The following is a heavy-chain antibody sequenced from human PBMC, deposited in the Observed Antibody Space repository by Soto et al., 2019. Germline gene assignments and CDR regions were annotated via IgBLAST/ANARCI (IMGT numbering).Heavy chain of an antibody. CDR1: GGTFSSYA. Sequence: QVQLVQSGAEVKKPGSSVKVSCKASGGTFSSYAISWVRQAPGQGLEWMGGISPIFGTANHAQKFQGRVTITADESTSTADMELSCLGSEDTAVYYCAGDRADSYYGLGLDYWGQGTLVTVSS. V-gene: IGHV1-69*01. J-gene: IGHJ4*02. D-gene: IGHD3-10*01. CDR2: ISPIFGTA. CDR3: AGDRADSYYGLGLDY.